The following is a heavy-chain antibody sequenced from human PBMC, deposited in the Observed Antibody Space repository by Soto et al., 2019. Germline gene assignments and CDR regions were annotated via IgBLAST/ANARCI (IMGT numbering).Heavy chain of an antibody. D-gene: IGHD2-2*01. CDR3: ARGVGPIVVVPADY. J-gene: IGHJ4*02. CDR2: ISYDGSNK. V-gene: IGHV3-30-3*01. CDR1: GFTFSSYA. Sequence: GGSLRLSCAASGFTFSSYAMHWVRQAPGKGLEWVAVISYDGSNKYYADSVKGRFTISRDNSKNTLYLQMNSLRAEDTAVYYCARGVGPIVVVPADYWGQGTLVTVSS.